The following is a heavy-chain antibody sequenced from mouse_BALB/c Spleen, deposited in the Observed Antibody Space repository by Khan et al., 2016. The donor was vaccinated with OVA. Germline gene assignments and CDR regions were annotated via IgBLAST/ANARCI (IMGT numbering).Heavy chain of an antibody. J-gene: IGHJ3*01. V-gene: IGHV1-77*01. CDR1: GYTFTDYV. CDR2: IYPGSDGT. CDR3: ARAGWDVFAY. D-gene: IGHD4-1*01. Sequence: HVQLQQPGPELVKPGASVKMSCKASGYTFTDYVMNWVKQRTGQGLEWIGQIYPGSDGTYYNEKFKGKATLTAARSSSTAYMQLSSLTSEDSAVYFFARAGWDVFAYWGQGTLVTVSA.